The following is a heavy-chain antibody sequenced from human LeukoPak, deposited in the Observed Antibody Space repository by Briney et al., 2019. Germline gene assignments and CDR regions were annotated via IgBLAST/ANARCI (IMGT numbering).Heavy chain of an antibody. Sequence: GGSLRLSCAVSGFTFSSYAMSWVRQAPGKGLEWVSTISGSGGSTYYADSVKGRFTISRDNSKNTLYLQMNTLRTEDTALYYCVREKYCTPTDCLHGRFYFNCWGQGTLSPSPQ. J-gene: IGHJ4*02. CDR3: VREKYCTPTDCLHGRFYFNC. CDR2: ISGSGGST. V-gene: IGHV3-23*01. D-gene: IGHD2-8*01. CDR1: GFTFSSYA.